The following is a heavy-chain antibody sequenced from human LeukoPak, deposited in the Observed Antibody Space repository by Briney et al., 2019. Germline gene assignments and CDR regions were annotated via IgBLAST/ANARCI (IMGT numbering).Heavy chain of an antibody. CDR3: ARERSGYYYYMDV. D-gene: IGHD2-15*01. CDR1: GYTFTGYY. Sequence: ASVKVSCKASGYTFTGYYMHWVRQAPGQGLEWMGWINPNSGGTNYAQKFQGRVTMTRDTSISTAYMELSRLRSDDTAVYYCARERSGYYYYMDVWGKGTTVTVSS. J-gene: IGHJ6*03. V-gene: IGHV1-2*02. CDR2: INPNSGGT.